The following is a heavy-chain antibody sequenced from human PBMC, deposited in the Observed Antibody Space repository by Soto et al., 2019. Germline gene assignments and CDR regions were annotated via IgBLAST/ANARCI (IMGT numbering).Heavy chain of an antibody. Sequence: GGSLRLSCAASGFTFSSYGMHWVRQAPGKGLEWVAVIWYDGSNKYYADSVKGRFTISRDNSKNTLYLQMNSLRAEDTAVYYCARDRASPNDYGDFGAAFDIWGQGTMVTVSS. J-gene: IGHJ3*02. CDR2: IWYDGSNK. CDR1: GFTFSSYG. V-gene: IGHV3-33*01. CDR3: ARDRASPNDYGDFGAAFDI. D-gene: IGHD4-17*01.